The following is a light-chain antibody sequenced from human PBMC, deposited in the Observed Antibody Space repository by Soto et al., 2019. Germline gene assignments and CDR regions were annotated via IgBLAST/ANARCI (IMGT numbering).Light chain of an antibody. Sequence: QSALTQPRSVSGSPGQSVTISCTGTSQDVGGYNYVSWYQEHPGKAPKLIIYDVNKRPSGVPDRFSASKSGNTASLTISGLQAEDEADYFCCSYAGAYTLVFGSGTKVTVL. CDR3: CSYAGAYTLV. J-gene: IGLJ1*01. V-gene: IGLV2-11*01. CDR2: DVN. CDR1: SQDVGGYNY.